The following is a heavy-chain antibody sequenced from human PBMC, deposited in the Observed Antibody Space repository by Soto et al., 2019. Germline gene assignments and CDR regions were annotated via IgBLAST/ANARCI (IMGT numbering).Heavy chain of an antibody. CDR1: GYTFSSYA. J-gene: IGHJ4*02. D-gene: IGHD6-19*01. V-gene: IGHV1-18*01. CDR3: ARERGPYSSGWYGVDY. Sequence: QVQLVQSGAEVKKPGASVKVSCKASGYTFSSYAISWVRQAPGQGLEWMGWISGYNGNTNYAQQLQDRVTMTTDTATSTGYMELRSLRFDDTAVYYCARERGPYSSGWYGVDYWGQVPLVTVS. CDR2: ISGYNGNT.